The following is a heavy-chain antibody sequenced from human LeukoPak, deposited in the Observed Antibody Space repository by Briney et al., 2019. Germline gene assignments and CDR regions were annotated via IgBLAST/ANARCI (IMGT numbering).Heavy chain of an antibody. CDR3: ARGGVGSYYYYGMDV. Sequence: ASVTVSCTASGYTFTSYDINWERQAHGQGHEWKGWMNPNSGNTVYAQKFQGRVTMARITSISTAYMELSSLRSEDTAVYYCARGGVGSYYYYGMDVWGQGTTVTVSS. D-gene: IGHD2-15*01. V-gene: IGHV1-8*01. CDR1: GYTFTSYD. CDR2: MNPNSGNT. J-gene: IGHJ6*02.